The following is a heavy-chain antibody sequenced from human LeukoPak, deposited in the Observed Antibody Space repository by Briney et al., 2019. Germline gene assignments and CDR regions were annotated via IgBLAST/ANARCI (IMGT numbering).Heavy chain of an antibody. J-gene: IGHJ4*02. Sequence: QTGGSLRLSCAASGFTFSSSAMSWVRQVPGKGLEWVSGISGSGGSTYYADSVKGRFTISRDNSKNTLYLQMNSLRAEDTAVYYCANGKLLLGYWGQGTLVTVSS. CDR2: ISGSGGST. D-gene: IGHD2-15*01. V-gene: IGHV3-23*01. CDR1: GFTFSSSA. CDR3: ANGKLLLGY.